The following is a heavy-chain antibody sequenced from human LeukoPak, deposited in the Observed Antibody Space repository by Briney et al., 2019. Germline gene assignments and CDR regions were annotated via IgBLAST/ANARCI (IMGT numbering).Heavy chain of an antibody. CDR1: GFTFSSYA. D-gene: IGHD5-18*01. Sequence: GGSPRLSCAASGFTFSSYAMSWVRQTPGKGLEWVSAISGSGGSTYYADSVKGRFTISRDNSKNTLYLQMNSLRAEDTAVYYCAKSRYSYGFFDYWGQGTLVTVSS. V-gene: IGHV3-23*01. J-gene: IGHJ4*02. CDR3: AKSRYSYGFFDY. CDR2: ISGSGGST.